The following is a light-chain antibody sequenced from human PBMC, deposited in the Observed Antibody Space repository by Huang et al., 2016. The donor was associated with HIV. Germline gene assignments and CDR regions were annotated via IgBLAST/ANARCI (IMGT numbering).Light chain of an antibody. CDR2: DAS. CDR1: QNINDF. CDR3: QQRSTWPRSIT. V-gene: IGKV3-11*01. Sequence: PGERATVSCRASQNINDFLAWYQQTPGQPPRLLIYDASTRASGIPARFSGNGSGTHFTLMISSLEPEDFAIYYCQQRSTWPRSITFGQGTRLE. J-gene: IGKJ5*01.